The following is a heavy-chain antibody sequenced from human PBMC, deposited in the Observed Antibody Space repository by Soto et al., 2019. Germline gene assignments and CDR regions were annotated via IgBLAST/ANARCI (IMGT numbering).Heavy chain of an antibody. Sequence: PGGSLRLSCAASGFTFSSYGMHWVRQAPGKGLEWVAVIWYDGSNKYYADSVKGRFTISRDNSKNTLYLQMKSRRAEDTAVYYCARERVGYSDYAFDYWAQGILDIVSS. J-gene: IGHJ4*02. CDR1: GFTFSSYG. V-gene: IGHV3-33*01. CDR3: ARERVGYSDYAFDY. D-gene: IGHD5-12*01. CDR2: IWYDGSNK.